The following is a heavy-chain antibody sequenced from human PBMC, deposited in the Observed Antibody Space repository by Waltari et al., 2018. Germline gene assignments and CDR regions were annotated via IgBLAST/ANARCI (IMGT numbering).Heavy chain of an antibody. CDR3: AREDGPRRAIDY. CDR2: IYYGGST. V-gene: IGHV4-39*07. J-gene: IGHJ4*02. D-gene: IGHD3-10*01. CDR1: GGSISSSSYY. Sequence: QLQLQESGPGLVKPSETLSLTCTVSGGSISSSSYYWGWIRQPPGKGLEWIGSIYYGGSTYYNPPLKSRVTISVDTAKNQFSRKLSSVTAADTAMYYCAREDGPRRAIDYWGQGTLVTVSS.